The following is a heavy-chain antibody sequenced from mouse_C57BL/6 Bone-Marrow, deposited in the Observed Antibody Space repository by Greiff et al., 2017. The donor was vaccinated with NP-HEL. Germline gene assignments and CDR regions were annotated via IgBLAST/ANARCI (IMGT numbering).Heavy chain of an antibody. J-gene: IGHJ4*01. V-gene: IGHV14-2*01. CDR1: GFNIKDYY. CDR2: IDPEDGET. Sequence: VQLQQSGAELVKPGASVKLSCTASGFNIKDYYMHWVKQRTEQGLEWIGRIDPEDGETKYVPKFQGKATITADTSSNTAYLQLSSLTSEYTAVYYCARGITTVVEDYAMDYWGQGTSVTVSS. D-gene: IGHD1-1*01. CDR3: ARGITTVVEDYAMDY.